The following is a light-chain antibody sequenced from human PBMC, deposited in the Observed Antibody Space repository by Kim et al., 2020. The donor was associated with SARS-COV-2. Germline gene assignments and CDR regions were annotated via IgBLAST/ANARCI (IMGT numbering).Light chain of an antibody. Sequence: DIQMTQFPPSLSASVGDRVTITCQPSQDISNYLNWYQQKPGKAPKLLIYDASNLETGVPSRFSGSGSGTDFTFTISSLQPEDIATYYWQQYEKLRAQRTFGQGTKVDI. CDR1: QDISNY. V-gene: IGKV1-33*01. J-gene: IGKJ1*01. CDR2: DAS. CDR3: QQYEKLRAQRT.